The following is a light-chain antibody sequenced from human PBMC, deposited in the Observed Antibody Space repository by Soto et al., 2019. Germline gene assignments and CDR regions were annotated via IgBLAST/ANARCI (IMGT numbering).Light chain of an antibody. J-gene: IGKJ4*01. V-gene: IGKV3-20*01. CDR1: QSMRSN. CDR3: QQYGRLPVT. CDR2: GAS. Sequence: ILMTQSPATVSLSPGERATLSCRASQSMRSNVAWYQQKPGQAPRLLIYGASSRATGIPDRFSGAGSGTDFTLTISRLEPEDFAVYYCQQYGRLPVTFGGGTKVDIK.